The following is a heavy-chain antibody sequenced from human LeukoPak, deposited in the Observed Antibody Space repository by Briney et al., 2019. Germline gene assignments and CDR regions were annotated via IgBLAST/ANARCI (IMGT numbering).Heavy chain of an antibody. V-gene: IGHV1-18*04. CDR3: ARDGSGSMGWFDP. D-gene: IGHD3-10*01. Sequence: GASVKVSCKASGYTFTGYYMHWVRQAPGQGLEWMGWINPNSGNTNYAQKLQGRVTMTTDTSTSTAYMELRSLRSDDTAVYYCARDGSGSMGWFDPWGQGTLVTVSS. J-gene: IGHJ5*02. CDR2: INPNSGNT. CDR1: GYTFTGYY.